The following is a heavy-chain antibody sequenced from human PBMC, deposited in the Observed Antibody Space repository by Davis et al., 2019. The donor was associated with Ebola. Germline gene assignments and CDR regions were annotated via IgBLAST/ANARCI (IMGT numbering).Heavy chain of an antibody. CDR3: AKSPRGGVYDFGMDV. J-gene: IGHJ6*02. CDR2: IDPSDSET. V-gene: IGHV5-10-1*01. CDR1: GYSFPNHW. Sequence: GESLKISCKASGYSFPNHWITWVRQMPGKGLEWMGRIDPSDSETNYSPSTQGHVTISADKSITTAYLQWSSLEASDTGMYYCAKSPRGGVYDFGMDVWGQGTTVTVSS.